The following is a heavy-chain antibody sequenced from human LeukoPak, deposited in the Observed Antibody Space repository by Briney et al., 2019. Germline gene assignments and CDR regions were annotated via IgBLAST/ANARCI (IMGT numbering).Heavy chain of an antibody. CDR1: GFTFSSYW. V-gene: IGHV3-7*01. CDR3: ARIVRGIVIPQNAFDI. Sequence: PGGSLRLSCAASGFTFSSYWMSWVRQAPGKGLEWVANIKQDGSEKYSVDSVRGRFTISRDNAKNSLYLQMNSLRDEDTAVYYCARIVRGIVIPQNAFDIWGQGTMVTVSS. CDR2: IKQDGSEK. J-gene: IGHJ3*02. D-gene: IGHD3-22*01.